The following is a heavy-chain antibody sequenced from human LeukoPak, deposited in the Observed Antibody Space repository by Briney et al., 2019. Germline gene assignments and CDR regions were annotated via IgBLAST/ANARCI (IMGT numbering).Heavy chain of an antibody. V-gene: IGHV1-18*01. CDR2: ISAYNGNT. D-gene: IGHD3-22*01. J-gene: IGHJ4*02. CDR3: ARLLVRAVVAKRGYYFDY. CDR1: GYTFTSYG. Sequence: ASVKVSCKASGYTFTSYGISWVRQAPGQGLEWMGWISAYNGNTNYAQKLQGRVTMTTDTSTSTAYMELRSLRSDDTAVYYCARLLVRAVVAKRGYYFDYWGQGTLVTVSS.